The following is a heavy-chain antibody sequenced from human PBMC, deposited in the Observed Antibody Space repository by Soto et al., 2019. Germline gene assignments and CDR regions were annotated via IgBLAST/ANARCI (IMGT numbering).Heavy chain of an antibody. CDR1: GGTFSSYA. D-gene: IGHD6-6*01. V-gene: IGHV1-69*13. J-gene: IGHJ6*02. CDR2: IIPIFGTA. CDR3: ARDEVAARLPYYYYGMDV. Sequence: SVKVSWKASGGTFSSYAISWVRQAPGQGLEWMGGIIPIFGTANYAQKFQGRVTITADESTSTAYMELSSLRSEDTAVYYCARDEVAARLPYYYYGMDVWGQGTTVTVSS.